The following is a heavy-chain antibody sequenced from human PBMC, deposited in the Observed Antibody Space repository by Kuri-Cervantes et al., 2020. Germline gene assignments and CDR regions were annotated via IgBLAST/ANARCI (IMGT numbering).Heavy chain of an antibody. D-gene: IGHD6-13*01. Sequence: GGSLRLSCAASGFALTNYWMTWVRQAPGKGLEWVAVIWYDGSNKYYADSVKGRFTISRDNSKNTLYLQMNSLRAEDTAVYYCARDLWGIAAAGTSHWGQGTLVTVSS. CDR2: IWYDGSNK. J-gene: IGHJ4*02. V-gene: IGHV3-33*01. CDR1: GFALTNYW. CDR3: ARDLWGIAAAGTSH.